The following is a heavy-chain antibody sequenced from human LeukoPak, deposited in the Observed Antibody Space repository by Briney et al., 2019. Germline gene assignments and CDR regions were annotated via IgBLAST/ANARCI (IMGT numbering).Heavy chain of an antibody. CDR3: ARVSIITGTANFDY. CDR2: ISPYNGDT. Sequence: ASVKVSCKAYGYTFTTYGISWVRQAPGQGLEWMGWISPYNGDTNYAKKLQGRVTMTTDTSTSTAYMELRSLRSDDTAMYYCARVSIITGTANFDYWGQGTLVTVSS. D-gene: IGHD1-7*01. V-gene: IGHV1-18*01. CDR1: GYTFTTYG. J-gene: IGHJ4*02.